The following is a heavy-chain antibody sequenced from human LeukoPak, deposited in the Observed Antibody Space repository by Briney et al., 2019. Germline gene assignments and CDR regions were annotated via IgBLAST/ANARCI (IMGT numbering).Heavy chain of an antibody. CDR1: GGTFSSYA. D-gene: IGHD5-12*01. V-gene: IGHV1-69*06. Sequence: SVKVSCKASGGTFSSYAISWVRQAPGQGLEWMGGIIPIFGTANYAQKFQGRVTITADKSTSTAYMELSSLRSEDTAVYYCASPEGYSGYDHYYYGMDVWGKGTTVTVPS. J-gene: IGHJ6*04. CDR3: ASPEGYSGYDHYYYGMDV. CDR2: IIPIFGTA.